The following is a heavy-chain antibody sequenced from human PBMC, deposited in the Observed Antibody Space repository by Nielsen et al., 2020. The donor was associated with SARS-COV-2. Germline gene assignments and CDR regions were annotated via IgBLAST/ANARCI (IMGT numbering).Heavy chain of an antibody. CDR3: AKQGGVFHFRSSFYPDF. J-gene: IGHJ4*02. CDR2: ISYEGSVR. CDR1: GFNFNNYG. V-gene: IGHV3-30*18. D-gene: IGHD3-3*02. Sequence: GESLKISCVVSGFNFNNYGMHWVRQAPGKGLEWVAHISYEGSVRSYGDSVKGRFTISRDKSKNTLYLQMNSLRTEDTAVYFCAKQGGVFHFRSSFYPDFWGQGTLVTVSS.